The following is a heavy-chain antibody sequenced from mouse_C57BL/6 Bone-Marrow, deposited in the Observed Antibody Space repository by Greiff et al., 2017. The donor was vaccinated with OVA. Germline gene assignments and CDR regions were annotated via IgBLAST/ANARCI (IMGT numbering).Heavy chain of an antibody. CDR2: IYPRSGNT. D-gene: IGHD3-2*01. CDR1: GYTFTSYG. Sequence: QVQLKESGAELARPGASVKLSCKASGYTFTSYGIRWVKQRTGQGLEWIGEIYPRSGNTYYNEKFKGKATLTADKSSSTAYMELRSLTSEDSAVYFCARRRQLLYYFDYWGQGTTLTVSS. J-gene: IGHJ2*01. CDR3: ARRRQLLYYFDY. V-gene: IGHV1-81*01.